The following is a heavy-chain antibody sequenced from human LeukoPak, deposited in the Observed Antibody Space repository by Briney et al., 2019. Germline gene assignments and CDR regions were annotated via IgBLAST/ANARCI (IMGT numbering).Heavy chain of an antibody. D-gene: IGHD3-22*01. CDR3: AKNRGYDSSGYYFWTGAFDY. Sequence: GGSLRLSCAASGFTFSSYAMSWVRQAPGKGLEWVSAISGSGGSTYYADSVKGRFTISRDNPKNTLYLQMNSLRAEDTAVYYCAKNRGYDSSGYYFWTGAFDYWGQGTLVTVSS. CDR2: ISGSGGST. V-gene: IGHV3-23*01. CDR1: GFTFSSYA. J-gene: IGHJ4*02.